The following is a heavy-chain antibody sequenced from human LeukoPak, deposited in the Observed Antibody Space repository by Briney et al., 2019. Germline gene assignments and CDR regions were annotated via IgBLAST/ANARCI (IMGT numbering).Heavy chain of an antibody. Sequence: GGSLRLSCAASGFPFSDVWMSWVRQAPGKGLEWVGRIKSKTDGGTADYAAPVKGRSTFSRDDSKNTLYLQMNSLNTEDTAVYYCTTDWYYYDSSGYYPIFWGQGTLVTVSS. V-gene: IGHV3-15*01. D-gene: IGHD3-22*01. CDR2: IKSKTDGGTA. CDR1: GFPFSDVW. CDR3: TTDWYYYDSSGYYPIF. J-gene: IGHJ4*02.